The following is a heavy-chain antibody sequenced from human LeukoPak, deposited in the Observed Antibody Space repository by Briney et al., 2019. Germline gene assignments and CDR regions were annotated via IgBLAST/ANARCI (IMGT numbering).Heavy chain of an antibody. V-gene: IGHV3-48*01. CDR2: ISSSSSTI. D-gene: IGHD3/OR15-3a*01. J-gene: IGHJ5*02. CDR1: GFTFSSYS. CDR3: ARDLDYYATDQ. Sequence: PGGSLRLSCAASGFTFSSYSMNWVRQAPGKGLEWVSYISSSSSTIYYADSVKGRFTISRDNAKNSLYLQMNSLRADDTAVYYCARDLDYYATDQWGQGTLVTVSS.